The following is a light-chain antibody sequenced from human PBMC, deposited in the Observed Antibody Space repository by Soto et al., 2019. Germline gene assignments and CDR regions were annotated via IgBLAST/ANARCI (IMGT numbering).Light chain of an antibody. J-gene: IGLJ1*01. CDR2: EVS. CDR1: SSDFGSYNY. CDR3: SSYTTSVYV. V-gene: IGLV2-14*01. Sequence: QSVLTQPASVSGSPGQSITISCTGTSSDFGSYNYVSWYQHHPGKAPKLMIYEVSNRPSGVSYRFSGSKSGNTASLTISGLQAEDEADYYCSSYTTSVYVFGTGTKVTVL.